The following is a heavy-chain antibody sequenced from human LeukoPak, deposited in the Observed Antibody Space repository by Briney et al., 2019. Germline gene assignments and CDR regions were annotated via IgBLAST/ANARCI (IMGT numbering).Heavy chain of an antibody. D-gene: IGHD3-22*01. V-gene: IGHV3-74*01. CDR3: ASSPYDSSGYYNY. Sequence: GGSLRLSCAASGFTLSGNWMHWVRQAPGKGLVWVSRINSDGSSSSYADSVKGRFTISRDNSKNTLYLQTNSLRAEDTAVYYCASSPYDSSGYYNYWGQGTLVTVSS. CDR2: INSDGSSS. CDR1: GFTLSGNW. J-gene: IGHJ4*02.